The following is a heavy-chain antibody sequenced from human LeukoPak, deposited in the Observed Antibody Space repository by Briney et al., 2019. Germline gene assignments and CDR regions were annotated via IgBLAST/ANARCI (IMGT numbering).Heavy chain of an antibody. CDR2: IIPIFGTA. J-gene: IGHJ6*03. CDR1: GGTFSSYA. CDR3: ASHRYCSSTSCYRRYYYYYMDV. D-gene: IGHD2-2*01. V-gene: IGHV1-69*05. Sequence: ASVKVSCKASGGTFSSYAISWVRQAAGQGLEWMGVIIPIFGTANYAQKFQGRVTITTDESTSTAYMELSSLRSEDTAVYYCASHRYCSSTSCYRRYYYYYMDVWGKGTTVTVSS.